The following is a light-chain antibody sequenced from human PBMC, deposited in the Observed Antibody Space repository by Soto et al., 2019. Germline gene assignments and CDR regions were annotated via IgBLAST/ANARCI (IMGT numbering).Light chain of an antibody. V-gene: IGKV3-11*01. Sequence: EIFLTQSPVTLSLSPGESATLSCRASQSVSGYLAWYQQRPGQAPRLLISETSIRATGVPARFRGSGFGTDFTLTITSLEPEDFAVYYCQQYGRSPGLLTFGPGTKVDIK. CDR1: QSVSGY. CDR2: ETS. J-gene: IGKJ3*01. CDR3: QQYGRSPGLLT.